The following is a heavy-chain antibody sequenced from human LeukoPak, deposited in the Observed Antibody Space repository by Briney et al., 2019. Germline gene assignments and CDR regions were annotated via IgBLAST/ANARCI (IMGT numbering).Heavy chain of an antibody. CDR1: GGTFSSYA. V-gene: IGHV1-69*05. CDR3: ARDLGADFWSGYYNYFDY. D-gene: IGHD3-3*01. J-gene: IGHJ4*02. Sequence: SVKVSCKASGGTFSSYAISWVRQAPGQGLEWMGGIIPIFGTANYAQKFQGRVTMTRDTSTSRVYMELSSLRSEDTAVYYCARDLGADFWSGYYNYFDYWGQGTLVTVSS. CDR2: IIPIFGTA.